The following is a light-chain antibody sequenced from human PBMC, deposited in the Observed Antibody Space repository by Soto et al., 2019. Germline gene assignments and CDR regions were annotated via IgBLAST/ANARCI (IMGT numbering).Light chain of an antibody. CDR3: RAYGTSPAYA. V-gene: IGKV3-20*01. CDR1: QSINSIY. Sequence: ENVLTQSPGTLSLSPGERVTLSCRASQSINSIYLSWYQQKPGQTPRLLIYGASKRATGTPDRFSGGGSGADYTLTINILEPEDVAVYYCRAYGTSPAYAIGQGTKLEIK. J-gene: IGKJ2*01. CDR2: GAS.